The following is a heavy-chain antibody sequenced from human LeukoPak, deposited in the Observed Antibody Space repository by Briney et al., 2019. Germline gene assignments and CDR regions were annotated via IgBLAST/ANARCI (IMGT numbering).Heavy chain of an antibody. CDR3: TRYNNDHFDY. Sequence: GGSLRLSCAGSGFTFGGYGMHWFRQTPGKGLEWVAVIAYDGSRAFYADSVKGRFTISRDNSKNTMSVQMDGLRAEDTAVYYCTRYNNDHFDYWGQGTLVTVSS. D-gene: IGHD1-14*01. CDR1: GFTFGGYG. CDR2: IAYDGSRA. J-gene: IGHJ4*02. V-gene: IGHV3-33*01.